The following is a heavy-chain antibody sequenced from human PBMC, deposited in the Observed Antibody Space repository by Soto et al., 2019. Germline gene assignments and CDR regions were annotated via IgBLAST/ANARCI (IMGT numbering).Heavy chain of an antibody. D-gene: IGHD2-2*01. CDR3: ARSSPYIVVRKPTGNQDSYGMDV. CDR1: GYNISSYD. CDR2: IIPVFGTT. J-gene: IGHJ6*02. Sequence: GASVKVSCKASGYNISSYDIIWVRQAPGQGLEWMGGIIPVFGTTDYEQKFQGRVTITADGSTSTAYMKLSSLRSADTAVYYCARSSPYIVVRKPTGNQDSYGMDVWGQGTTVTVSS. V-gene: IGHV1-69*13.